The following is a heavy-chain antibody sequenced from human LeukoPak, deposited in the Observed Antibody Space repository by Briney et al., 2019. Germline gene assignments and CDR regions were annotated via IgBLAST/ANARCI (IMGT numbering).Heavy chain of an antibody. D-gene: IGHD1-26*01. J-gene: IGHJ4*02. Sequence: PGGSLRLSCAASGFTFSTYGMLWVRQAPGKGLEWVSTIDGSGDGTSYADSVKGRFTISGDNSKNTLYLQMNSLRAEDTAVYYCAKGAWVGSTHFDYWGQGALVTVSS. CDR2: IDGSGDGT. CDR1: GFTFSTYG. CDR3: AKGAWVGSTHFDY. V-gene: IGHV3-23*01.